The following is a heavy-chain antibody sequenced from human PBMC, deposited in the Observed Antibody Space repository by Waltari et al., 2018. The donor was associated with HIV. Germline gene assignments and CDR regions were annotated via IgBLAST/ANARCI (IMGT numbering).Heavy chain of an antibody. J-gene: IGHJ2*01. V-gene: IGHV3-21*02. Sequence: QLVESGGGLVKAGGALRLSCAASGFTFISYNMNWVRQVPGKGLEWVSSISSSNNNVFYGDSLKGRFTISRDNAKKSLFLQMNSLRGEDTAIYYCARRQAPYWYFDLWGRGTLVTVSS. CDR2: ISSSNNNV. CDR3: ARRQAPYWYFDL. CDR1: GFTFISYN.